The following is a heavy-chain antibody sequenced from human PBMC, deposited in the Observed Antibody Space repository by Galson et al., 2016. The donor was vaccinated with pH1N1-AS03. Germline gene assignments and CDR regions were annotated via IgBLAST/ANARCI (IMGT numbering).Heavy chain of an antibody. CDR1: GFTFSNYA. CDR2: ISGSGDST. J-gene: IGHJ4*02. CDR3: AEADCSSSSCYRCNY. V-gene: IGHV3-23*01. D-gene: IGHD2-2*01. Sequence: SLRLSCAASGFTFSNYAMNWVRQAPGKGLEWVSIISGSGDSTKYADSVKGRLTISRDNSKNTLYLQMNSLRAEDTAVYYCAEADCSSSSCYRCNYWGQGTLVTVSS.